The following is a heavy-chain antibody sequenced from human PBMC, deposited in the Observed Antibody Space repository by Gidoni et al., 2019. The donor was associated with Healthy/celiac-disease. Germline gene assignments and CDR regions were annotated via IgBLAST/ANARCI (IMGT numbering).Heavy chain of an antibody. CDR3: ARDYRYKLWSSAYGYFDY. CDR1: GFTFSSYS. D-gene: IGHD5-12*01. V-gene: IGHV3-21*01. Sequence: EVQLVESGGGLVKPGGSLRLSCAASGFTFSSYSMNWVRQAPGKGLEWVSSISSSSSYIYYADSVKGRFTISRDNAKNSLYLQMNSLRAEDTAVYYCARDYRYKLWSSAYGYFDYWGQGTLVTVSS. CDR2: ISSSSSYI. J-gene: IGHJ4*02.